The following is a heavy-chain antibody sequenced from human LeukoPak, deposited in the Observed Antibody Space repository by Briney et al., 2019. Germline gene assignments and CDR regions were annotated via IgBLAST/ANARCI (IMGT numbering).Heavy chain of an antibody. CDR1: GFTFSSYA. CDR2: ISGSGGST. Sequence: GGSLRLSCAAPGFTFSSYAMSWVRQAPGKGLEWVSAISGSGGSTYYADSVKGRFTISRDNSKNTLYLQMNSLRAEDTAVYYCAKEIVVGSYSGSPGDWFDPWGQGTLVTVSS. D-gene: IGHD1-26*01. V-gene: IGHV3-23*01. J-gene: IGHJ5*02. CDR3: AKEIVVGSYSGSPGDWFDP.